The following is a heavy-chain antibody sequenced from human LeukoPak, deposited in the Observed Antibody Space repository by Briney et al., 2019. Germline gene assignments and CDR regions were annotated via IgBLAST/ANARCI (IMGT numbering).Heavy chain of an antibody. CDR2: ISYDGSNK. V-gene: IGHV3-30-3*01. J-gene: IGHJ4*02. CDR1: GFTFSSYA. Sequence: PGGSLRLSCAASGFTFSSYAMHWVRQAPGKGLEWVALISYDGSNKYYADSVTGRFTISRDNSKNSLYLQMNSLRAEDTAVYYCARDRGYTYGENYFDYWGQGTQVTVSP. CDR3: ARDRGYTYGENYFDY. D-gene: IGHD5-18*01.